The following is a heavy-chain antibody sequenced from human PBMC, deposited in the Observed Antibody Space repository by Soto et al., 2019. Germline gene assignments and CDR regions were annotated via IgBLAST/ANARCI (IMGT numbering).Heavy chain of an antibody. J-gene: IGHJ4*02. CDR3: ARDSLADCSGGSCEADY. CDR1: GGTFSSYT. D-gene: IGHD2-15*01. Sequence: QVQLVQSGAEVKKPGSSVKVSCKASGGTFSSYTISWVRQAPGQGLEWMGRIIPILGIANYAQKFQGRFTITAEKSTSTAYMELSSLRSEDTAVYYCARDSLADCSGGSCEADYWGQGSLVTVSS. CDR2: IIPILGIA. V-gene: IGHV1-69*08.